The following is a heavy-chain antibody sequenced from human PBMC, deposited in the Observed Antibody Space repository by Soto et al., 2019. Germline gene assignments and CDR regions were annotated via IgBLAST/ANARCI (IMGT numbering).Heavy chain of an antibody. J-gene: IGHJ6*02. CDR3: ARGSRSYYYGMDV. CDR2: IYPGDSDT. CDR1: GYSFTSYW. Sequence: GGSLKISCKGSGYSFTSYWIGWVRQMPGKGLEWMGIIYPGDSDTRYSPSFQGQVTISADKSISTAYLQWSSLKASDTAMYYCARGSRSYYYGMDVCGQGTTVTVSS. V-gene: IGHV5-51*01.